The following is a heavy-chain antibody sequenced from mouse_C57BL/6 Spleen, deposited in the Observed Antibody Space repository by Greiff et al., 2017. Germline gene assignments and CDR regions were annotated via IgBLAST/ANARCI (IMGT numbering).Heavy chain of an antibody. CDR1: GFNIKDDH. V-gene: IGHV14-4*01. CDR3: TTFSSGYVGFAY. Sequence: EVQLQQSGAELVRPGASVKLSCTASGFNIKDDHMHWVKQRPEQGLEWIGWIDPENGDTEYASKFQGKATITADTSSNTAYLQLSSLTSEDTAVYYCTTFSSGYVGFAYWGQGTLVTVSA. D-gene: IGHD3-2*02. CDR2: IDPENGDT. J-gene: IGHJ3*01.